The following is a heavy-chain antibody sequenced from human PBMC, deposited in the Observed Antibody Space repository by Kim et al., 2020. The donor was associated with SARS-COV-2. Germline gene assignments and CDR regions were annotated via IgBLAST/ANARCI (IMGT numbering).Heavy chain of an antibody. CDR3: AKEFIFRSNPRGGFDY. J-gene: IGHJ4*02. D-gene: IGHD3-3*02. Sequence: DSGKGRFTISRDNAKDSLYLQMNSLRAEDTALYYCAKEFIFRSNPRGGFDYWGQGTLVTVSS. V-gene: IGHV3-9*01.